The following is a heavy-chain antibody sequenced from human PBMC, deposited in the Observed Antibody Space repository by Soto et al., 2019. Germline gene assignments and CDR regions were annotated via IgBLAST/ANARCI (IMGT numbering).Heavy chain of an antibody. CDR2: INLRGGTT. D-gene: IGHD1-26*01. CDR3: ARGPEDSDVPRWDY. CDR1: GYNFNQYY. Sequence: QVQLMQSGAEVRKPGASVRLSCETSGYNFNQYYIHWVRQAPGQGLEWMGIINLRGGTTEYAHKFRGRVTVTGDTSTKTAYMELRSLRSEDTAVYFCARGPEDSDVPRWDYWGQGTLVTVSS. V-gene: IGHV1-46*02. J-gene: IGHJ4*02.